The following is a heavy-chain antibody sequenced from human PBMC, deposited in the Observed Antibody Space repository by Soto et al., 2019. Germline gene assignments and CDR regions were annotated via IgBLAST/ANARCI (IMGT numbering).Heavy chain of an antibody. CDR3: AKAWARGRAVAGILLGVQIDI. Sequence: GGSLRLSCAASGFTFSSYAMSWVRQAPGKGLEWVSAISGSGGSTYYADSVKGRFTISRDNSKNTLYLQMNSLRAEDTAVYYCAKAWARGRAVAGILLGVQIDIWGQGTMVTVAS. D-gene: IGHD6-19*01. V-gene: IGHV3-23*01. CDR2: ISGSGGST. CDR1: GFTFSSYA. J-gene: IGHJ3*02.